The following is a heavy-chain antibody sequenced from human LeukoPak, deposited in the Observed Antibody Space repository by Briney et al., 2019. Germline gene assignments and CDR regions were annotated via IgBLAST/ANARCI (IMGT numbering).Heavy chain of an antibody. V-gene: IGHV4-34*08. CDR1: GFTFSSYE. Sequence: GSLRLSCAASGFTFSSYEMNWVRQPPGKGLEWIGEINHSGSTNYNPSLKSRVTISVDTSKNQFSLKLSSVTAADTAVYYCAEGVHYYGLNYWGQGTLVTVSS. D-gene: IGHD3-10*01. CDR3: AEGVHYYGLNY. CDR2: INHSGST. J-gene: IGHJ4*02.